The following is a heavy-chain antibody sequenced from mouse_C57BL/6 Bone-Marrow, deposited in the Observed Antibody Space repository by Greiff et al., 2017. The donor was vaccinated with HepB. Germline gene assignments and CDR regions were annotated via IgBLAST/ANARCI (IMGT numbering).Heavy chain of an antibody. CDR2: INYDGSST. J-gene: IGHJ4*01. Sequence: EVMLVESEGGLVQPGSSMKLSCTASGFTFSDYYMAWVRQVPEKGLEWVANINYDGSSTYYLDYLKSRFIIARDNAKNTLYLQMSSLKSEDTDTCYCARGRKSSYDAMDYWGQGTSVTGSS. D-gene: IGHD1-1*01. CDR1: GFTFSDYY. CDR3: ARGRKSSYDAMDY. V-gene: IGHV5-16*01.